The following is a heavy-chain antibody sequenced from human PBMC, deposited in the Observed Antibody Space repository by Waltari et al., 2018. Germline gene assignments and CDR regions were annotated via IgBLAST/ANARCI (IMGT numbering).Heavy chain of an antibody. D-gene: IGHD2-15*01. CDR2: IYHSGST. Sequence: QVQLQESGPGLVKPSETLSLTCAVSGYSISSGYYWGWIRQPPGTGREWIGSIYHSGSTYYNPSLKSRVTISVDTSKNQFSLKLSSVTAADTAVYYCARDEGGGQKWWDYYYYGMDVWGQGTTVTVSS. CDR1: GYSISSGYY. J-gene: IGHJ6*02. CDR3: ARDEGGGQKWWDYYYYGMDV. V-gene: IGHV4-38-2*02.